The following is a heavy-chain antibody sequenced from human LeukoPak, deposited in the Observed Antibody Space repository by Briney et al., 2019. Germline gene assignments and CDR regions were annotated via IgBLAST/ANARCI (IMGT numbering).Heavy chain of an antibody. CDR1: GYTFTGYY. J-gene: IGHJ4*02. Sequence: ASVKVSCKSSGYTFTGYYMHWVRQAPGQGLEWMGWINPNSGGTNYAQKFQGRVNMTRDTSISTAYMELSRLRSDDTAVYYCARVLYYYGSGSYPPGYWGQGTLVTVSS. CDR2: INPNSGGT. D-gene: IGHD3-10*01. V-gene: IGHV1-2*02. CDR3: ARVLYYYGSGSYPPGY.